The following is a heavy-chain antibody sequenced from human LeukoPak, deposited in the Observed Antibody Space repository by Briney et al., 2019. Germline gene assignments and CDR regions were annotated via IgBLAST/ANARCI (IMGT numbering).Heavy chain of an antibody. CDR2: ISGSGGST. CDR1: GFTLSNYV. V-gene: IGHV3-23*01. CDR3: PKDMGRGPPRGYNWFVP. J-gene: IGHJ5*02. Sequence: PGGSLRLSSAPSGFTLSNYVITGVRQAPGKGLEWVSAISGSGGSTYYADSVKGRFTISRDNSSNTLYLQMISLRAEDTAVYHCPKDMGRGPPRGYNWFVPPRQGRMVTVCS. D-gene: IGHD3-10*01.